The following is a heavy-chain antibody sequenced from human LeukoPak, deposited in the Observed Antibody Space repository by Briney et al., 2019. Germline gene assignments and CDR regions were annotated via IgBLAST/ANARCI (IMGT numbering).Heavy chain of an antibody. Sequence: PSETLSLTCTVSGGSISSSTYYWGWIRQPPEKGLEWIGTIYYSGSTYYNPSLKSRVAISVDTSKNQFSLKLSSVTAADTAVYYCARLRGETARGYSGYDMNYYHYYYMDVWGKGTTVTVSS. CDR2: IYYSGST. CDR3: ARLRGETARGYSGYDMNYYHYYYMDV. CDR1: GGSISSSTYY. D-gene: IGHD5-12*01. V-gene: IGHV4-39*01. J-gene: IGHJ6*03.